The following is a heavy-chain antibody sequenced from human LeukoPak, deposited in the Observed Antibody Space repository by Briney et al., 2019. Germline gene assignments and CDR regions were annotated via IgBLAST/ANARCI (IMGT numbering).Heavy chain of an antibody. CDR2: ISGSGGST. V-gene: IGHV3-23*01. CDR3: AKPLYYDFWSGSNWFDP. CDR1: GFTFSSYA. Sequence: PGGSLRLSCAASGFTFSSYAMSWARQAPGKGLEWVSAISGSGGSTYYADSVKGRFTISRDNSKNTLYLQMNSLRAEDTAVYYCAKPLYYDFWSGSNWFDPWGQGTLVTVSS. D-gene: IGHD3-3*01. J-gene: IGHJ5*02.